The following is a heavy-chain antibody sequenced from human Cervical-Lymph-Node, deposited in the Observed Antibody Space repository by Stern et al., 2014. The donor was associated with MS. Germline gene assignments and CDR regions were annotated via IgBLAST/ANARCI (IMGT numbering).Heavy chain of an antibody. CDR2: INTFGST. CDR3: ARGVLGFGEFPYGMDV. D-gene: IGHD3-10*01. Sequence: VQLVESGPGKVKPSETLSLTCSVSGGSISSYYCSWVRQPAGKGLEWIGRINTFGSTNFNPSLSSRLTMSVDTSKTQSSLKLKSVTAADTAVYYCARGVLGFGEFPYGMDVWGQGTTVTVSS. V-gene: IGHV4-4*07. J-gene: IGHJ6*02. CDR1: GGSISSYY.